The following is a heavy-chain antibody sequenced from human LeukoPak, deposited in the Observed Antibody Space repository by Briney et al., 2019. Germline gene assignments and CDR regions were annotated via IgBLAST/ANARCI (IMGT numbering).Heavy chain of an antibody. D-gene: IGHD2-21*01. CDR3: ARHSRASGLYYFDY. J-gene: IGHJ4*02. V-gene: IGHV4-39*01. CDR1: GGSISSSSYY. CDR2: IYYSGST. Sequence: SETLSLTCTVSGGSISSSSYYWGWIRQPPGKGLEWIGSIYYSGSTYYNPSLKSRVTTSADTSKNQFSLKLSSVTAADTAVYYCARHSRASGLYYFDYWGQGTLVTVSP.